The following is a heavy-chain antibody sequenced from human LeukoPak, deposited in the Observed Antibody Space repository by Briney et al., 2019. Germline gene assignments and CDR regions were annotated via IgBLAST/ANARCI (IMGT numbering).Heavy chain of an antibody. J-gene: IGHJ4*02. V-gene: IGHV1-2*02. CDR2: INPNSGGT. CDR3: ARTNYDSSGYYN. Sequence: ASVKVSCKASGYTFTGYYMHWVRQAPGQGLEWMGWINPNSGGTNYAQKFQGRVTMTRDTSISTAYMELSWLRSDDTAVYYCARTNYDSSGYYNWGQGTLVTVSS. D-gene: IGHD3-22*01. CDR1: GYTFTGYY.